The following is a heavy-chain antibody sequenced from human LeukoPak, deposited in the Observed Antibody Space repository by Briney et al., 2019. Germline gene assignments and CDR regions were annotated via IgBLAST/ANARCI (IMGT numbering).Heavy chain of an antibody. CDR2: ISSSSSYI. CDR3: AKAHEEYDFWSGYFDY. Sequence: PGGSLRLSCAASGFTFSSYSMNWVRQAPGKGLEWVSSISSSSSYIYYAHSVKGRFTISRDNSKNTLYLQMNSLRAEDTAVYYCAKAHEEYDFWSGYFDYWGQGTLVTVSS. V-gene: IGHV3-21*04. CDR1: GFTFSSYS. J-gene: IGHJ4*02. D-gene: IGHD3-3*01.